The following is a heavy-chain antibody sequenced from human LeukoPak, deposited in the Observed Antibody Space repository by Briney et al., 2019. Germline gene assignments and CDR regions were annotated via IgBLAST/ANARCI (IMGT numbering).Heavy chain of an antibody. Sequence: GGSLRLSCAASGFTFSSYNMHWVRQVTGKGLEWVSAIGTAGDTYYPGSVKGRFTISRENAKNSLYLQMNSLRAEDTAVYHCASSGNYYGAFDIWGQGTMVTVSS. CDR3: ASSGNYYGAFDI. D-gene: IGHD1-26*01. V-gene: IGHV3-13*01. J-gene: IGHJ3*02. CDR2: IGTAGDT. CDR1: GFTFSSYN.